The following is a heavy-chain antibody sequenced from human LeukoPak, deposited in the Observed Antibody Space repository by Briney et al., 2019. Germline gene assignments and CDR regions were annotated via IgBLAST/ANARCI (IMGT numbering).Heavy chain of an antibody. J-gene: IGHJ3*01. Sequence: ASVKVSCKASGYTFITSDINWVRQATGQGLEWMGWMNPNTGNTGYAQKFQGRVTMTRDTSISTAYMELSRLRSDDTAVYYCARAVPNYYSFWGQGTMVTVSS. V-gene: IGHV1-8*01. CDR3: ARAVPNYYSF. CDR1: GYTFITSD. CDR2: MNPNTGNT. D-gene: IGHD3-10*01.